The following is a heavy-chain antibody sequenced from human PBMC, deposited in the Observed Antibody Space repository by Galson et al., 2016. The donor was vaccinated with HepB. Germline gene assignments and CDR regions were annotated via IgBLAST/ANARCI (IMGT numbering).Heavy chain of an antibody. J-gene: IGHJ4*02. CDR3: SGRGWELPGDF. CDR2: IYYSGRT. D-gene: IGHD1-26*01. CDR1: GGSVSGNSYY. Sequence: SETLSLTCTVSGGSVSGNSYYWSWIRQSPEKGLEWIGYIYYSGRTNYNPSLGSRVTISLDTSKNQFSLKVSSVNAADTAMYYCSGRGWELPGDFWGQGTLVTVSS. V-gene: IGHV4-61*01.